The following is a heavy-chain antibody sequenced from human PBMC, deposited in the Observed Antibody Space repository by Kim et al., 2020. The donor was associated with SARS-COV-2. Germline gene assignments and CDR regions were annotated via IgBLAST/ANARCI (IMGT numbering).Heavy chain of an antibody. J-gene: IGHJ6*02. CDR1: GFTFSSYG. CDR3: AKDRRGYSYGYLGSDYYYYYGMDV. V-gene: IGHV3-30*18. D-gene: IGHD5-18*01. Sequence: GGSLRLSCAASGFTFSSYGMHWVRQAPGKGLEWVAVISYDGSNKYYADSVKGRFTISRDNSKNTLYLQMNSLRAEDTAVYYCAKDRRGYSYGYLGSDYYYYYGMDVWGQGTTVTVSS. CDR2: ISYDGSNK.